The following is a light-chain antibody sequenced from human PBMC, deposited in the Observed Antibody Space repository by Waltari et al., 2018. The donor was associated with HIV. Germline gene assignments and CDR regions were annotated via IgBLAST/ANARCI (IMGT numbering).Light chain of an antibody. V-gene: IGLV1-40*01. CDR1: NSNLGKTDC. CDR3: QSSDSTLSGSV. CDR2: NTN. J-gene: IGLJ2*01. Sequence: QSVLTQPPSVSGAPGPRVTLTCPGSNSNLGKTDCPWYQQFPGTAPPLISYNTNSRPSGVPDRFSGSKSGTSASLAISGLQAEDEADYFCQSSDSTLSGSVFGGGTKLTVL.